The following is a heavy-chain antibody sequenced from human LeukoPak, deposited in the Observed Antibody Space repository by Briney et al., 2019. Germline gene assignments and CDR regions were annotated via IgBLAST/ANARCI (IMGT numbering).Heavy chain of an antibody. CDR3: AKDYIFGTTSVDFDY. CDR2: ISGDGGST. J-gene: IGHJ4*02. Sequence: GGSLRLSCAASGFAFSSYSMNWVRQAPGKGLEWVSLISGDGGSTYYADSVKGRFTISRDNSKNSLYLQMNSLRTEDTALYYCAKDYIFGTTSVDFDYWGQGTLVTVSS. V-gene: IGHV3-43*02. CDR1: GFAFSSYS. D-gene: IGHD1-1*01.